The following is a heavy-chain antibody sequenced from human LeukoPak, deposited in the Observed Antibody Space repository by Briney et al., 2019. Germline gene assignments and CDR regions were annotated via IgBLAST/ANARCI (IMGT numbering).Heavy chain of an antibody. CDR2: IFRDGIEK. D-gene: IGHD2/OR15-2a*01. J-gene: IGHJ3*01. Sequence: GGSLRLSCGASELAFKNVWMSWVRQAPGKGLEWVANIFRDGIEKHYVDSVRGRFTISADNSKNTLYLDMNSLRTEDTAMYYCTKDHFKGGAPSAFDLWGQGTMVTVSS. V-gene: IGHV3-7*01. CDR1: ELAFKNVW. CDR3: TKDHFKGGAPSAFDL.